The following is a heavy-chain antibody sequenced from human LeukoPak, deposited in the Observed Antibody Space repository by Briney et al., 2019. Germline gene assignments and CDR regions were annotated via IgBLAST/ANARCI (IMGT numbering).Heavy chain of an antibody. Sequence: GRSLRLSCAASGFTFSSYGMHWVRQAPGKGLEWVAVISYDGSNKYYADSVKGRFTISRDNSKNTLYLQMNSLRAEDTAVDYCAKDLSPGAAAGPLDYWGQGTLVTVSS. CDR2: ISYDGSNK. J-gene: IGHJ4*02. CDR1: GFTFSSYG. D-gene: IGHD6-13*01. CDR3: AKDLSPGAAAGPLDY. V-gene: IGHV3-30*18.